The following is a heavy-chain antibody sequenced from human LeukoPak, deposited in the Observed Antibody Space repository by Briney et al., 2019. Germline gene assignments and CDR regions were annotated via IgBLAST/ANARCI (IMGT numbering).Heavy chain of an antibody. V-gene: IGHV1-46*01. CDR2: INPSGGST. Sequence: ASVKVSCKASGYTFTSYDINWVRQAPGQGLEWMGIINPSGGSTSYAQKFQGRVTMTRDTSTSTVYMELSSLRSEDTAVHYCARAISRRAAPDYWGQGTLVTVSS. CDR1: GYTFTSYD. J-gene: IGHJ4*02. D-gene: IGHD2-15*01. CDR3: ARAISRRAAPDY.